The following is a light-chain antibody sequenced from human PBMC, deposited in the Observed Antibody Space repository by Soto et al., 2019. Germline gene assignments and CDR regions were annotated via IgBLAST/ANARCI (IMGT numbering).Light chain of an antibody. V-gene: IGKV3-15*01. J-gene: IGKJ4*01. CDR3: QQYNVWPLT. CDR1: QSVSSN. Sequence: EIVMTQSPATLSVSPGETATLPCRASQSVSSNLAWYQQKPGQTPKLLIYVASTRATGIPARFSGSVSGTEFTLTISSLQSEDFAVYYCQQYNVWPLTFGGGTKVEFK. CDR2: VAS.